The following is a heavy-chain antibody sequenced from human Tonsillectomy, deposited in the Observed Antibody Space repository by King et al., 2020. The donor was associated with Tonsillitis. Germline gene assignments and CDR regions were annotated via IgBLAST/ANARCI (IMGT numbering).Heavy chain of an antibody. CDR1: GFTFNNYA. Sequence: VQLVESGGGVVQPGRSLRLSCAASGFTFNNYALHWVRQAPGKGLEWVAIISYDGSNEYYADSVKGRFTISRDNPKNTLYLQMNSLRAEDTAVYYCARDLLLNSMDSGPFDYWGQGTLVTVSS. CDR2: ISYDGSNE. J-gene: IGHJ4*02. V-gene: IGHV3-30-3*01. D-gene: IGHD3-10*01. CDR3: ARDLLLNSMDSGPFDY.